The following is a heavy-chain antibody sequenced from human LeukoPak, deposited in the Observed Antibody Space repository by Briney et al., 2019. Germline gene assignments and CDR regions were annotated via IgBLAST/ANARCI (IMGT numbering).Heavy chain of an antibody. CDR2: ISGSGGST. V-gene: IGHV3-23*01. CDR3: AKQPGMYYYDSSGLPDY. J-gene: IGHJ4*02. CDR1: GFTFSSYA. D-gene: IGHD3-22*01. Sequence: PGGSLRLSCAASGFTFSSYAMSWVRQAPGKGLEWVSAISGSGGSTYYADSVKGRFTISRDNSKNTLYLQMNSLRAEDTAVYYCAKQPGMYYYDSSGLPDYWGQGTLVTVSS.